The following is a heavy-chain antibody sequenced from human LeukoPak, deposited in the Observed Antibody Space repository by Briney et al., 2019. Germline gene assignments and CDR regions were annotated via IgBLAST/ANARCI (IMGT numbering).Heavy chain of an antibody. J-gene: IGHJ6*02. Sequence: PSQTLSLTCTVSGGSISSGSYYWSWIRQPAGKGLEWIVRIYTSGSTNYNPSLKSRVTISVDTSKNQFSLKLSSVTAADTAVYYCARLSTVTTNYYYGMDVWGQETTVTVSS. CDR1: GGSISSGSYY. V-gene: IGHV4-61*02. D-gene: IGHD4-17*01. CDR3: ARLSTVTTNYYYGMDV. CDR2: IYTSGST.